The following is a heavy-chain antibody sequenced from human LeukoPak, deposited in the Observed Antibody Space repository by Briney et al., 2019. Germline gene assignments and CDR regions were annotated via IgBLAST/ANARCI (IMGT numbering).Heavy chain of an antibody. Sequence: GGSLRLSCAASGFIFSGYSMNWVRQAPGKGLEWISYISSSSTSMYYADSVKGRFTISRDNPKKSLSLQMNSLRAEDTAVYHCVSGAGGYDPLDFDSWGQGTLVSVSA. CDR2: ISSSSTSM. CDR3: VSGAGGYDPLDFDS. CDR1: GFIFSGYS. J-gene: IGHJ4*02. D-gene: IGHD5-12*01. V-gene: IGHV3-48*04.